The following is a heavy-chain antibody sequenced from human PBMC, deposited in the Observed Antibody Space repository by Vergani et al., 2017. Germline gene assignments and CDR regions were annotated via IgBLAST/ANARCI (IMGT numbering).Heavy chain of an antibody. D-gene: IGHD5-18*01. CDR1: GCTFSSYS. J-gene: IGHJ4*02. Sequence: EVRLVESGGGRVKPGGSLRLSCAASGCTFSSYSMNGVRQAPGRGLEWVSSISSSSSYIYYADSVKGRFTISRDNAKNSLYLQMNSLRAEDTAVYYCARAPSFDSTIQVFDYWGQGTLVTVSS. V-gene: IGHV3-21*01. CDR3: ARAPSFDSTIQVFDY. CDR2: ISSSSSYI.